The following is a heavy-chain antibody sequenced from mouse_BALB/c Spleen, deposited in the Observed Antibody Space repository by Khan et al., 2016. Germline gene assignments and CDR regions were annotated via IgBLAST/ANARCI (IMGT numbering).Heavy chain of an antibody. CDR1: GYTFTDYS. V-gene: IGHV9-2-1*01. J-gene: IGHJ3*01. CDR2: INTETGET. D-gene: IGHD1-2*01. CDR3: ARATLLRLLAY. Sequence: QIQLVQSGPELKKPGETVKISCKASGYTFTDYSMHWVKQAPGKGLKWMGWINTETGETTYADDFKGRFALSLETSASTAYLQINNLKNEDTATYFCARATLLRLLAYWGQGTLVTVSA.